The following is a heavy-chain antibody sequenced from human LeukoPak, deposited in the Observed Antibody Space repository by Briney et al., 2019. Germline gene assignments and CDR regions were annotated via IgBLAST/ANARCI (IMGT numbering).Heavy chain of an antibody. CDR2: ISVHNGIT. J-gene: IGHJ6*04. V-gene: IGHV1-18*04. D-gene: IGHD3-3*02. Sequence: ASVKVFCKASGYTFAGYGISWVRQAPGQGLERMGWISVHNGITKYAQRLQGKVTMTTVTSTAYMELRGLRSDDTAVYYCARHGVRGGGRASAFIDFHFYYGMDVWGKGTTVTVSS. CDR3: ARHGVRGGGRASAFIDFHFYYGMDV. CDR1: GYTFAGYG.